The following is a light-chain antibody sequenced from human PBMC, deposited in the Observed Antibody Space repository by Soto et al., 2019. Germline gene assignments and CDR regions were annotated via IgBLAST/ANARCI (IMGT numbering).Light chain of an antibody. J-gene: IGKJ1*01. Sequence: DIQMNQSPSTLSASVGDRVTITCRASQSISSWLAGYQQKTGQAPKLLIYDASSLESGDPSRFSGSGTGTEFTLAIRSLQPDDFATYYCQHETFGEGTKVEIK. CDR2: DAS. CDR3: QHET. V-gene: IGKV1-5*01. CDR1: QSISSW.